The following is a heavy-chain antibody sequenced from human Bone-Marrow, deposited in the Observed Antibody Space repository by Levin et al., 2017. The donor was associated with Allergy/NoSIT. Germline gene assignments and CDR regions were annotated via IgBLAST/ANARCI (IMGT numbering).Heavy chain of an antibody. CDR2: IKQDGSEK. J-gene: IGHJ5*02. CDR1: GFTFSSYW. Sequence: LSLTCAASGFTFSSYWMSWVRQAPGKGLEWVANIKQDGSEKYYVDSVKGRFTISRDNAKNSLYLQMNSLRAEDTAVYYCARPIVVPAATSWFDPWGQGTLVTVSS. D-gene: IGHD2-2*01. CDR3: ARPIVVPAATSWFDP. V-gene: IGHV3-7*03.